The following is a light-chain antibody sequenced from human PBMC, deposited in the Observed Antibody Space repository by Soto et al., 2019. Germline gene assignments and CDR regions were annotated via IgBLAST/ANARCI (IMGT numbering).Light chain of an antibody. CDR1: QSVSNNY. J-gene: IGKJ2*01. V-gene: IGKV3-20*01. Sequence: EIVLVQSPGTLSLSPGERATLSSRASQSVSNNYLAWYQQKPGQAPRLLIYGASSRATGVPDRFSGSGTGTDFSLTITRLEPEDFAVYYCQQYGVSPLMFTFGQGTKVGVK. CDR2: GAS. CDR3: QQYGVSPLMFT.